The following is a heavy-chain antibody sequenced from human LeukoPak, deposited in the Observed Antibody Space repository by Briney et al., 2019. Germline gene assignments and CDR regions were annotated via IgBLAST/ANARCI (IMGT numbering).Heavy chain of an antibody. CDR2: VHYTGST. CDR3: ARQTTVYSSGRHFDY. V-gene: IGHV4-39*01. CDR1: GGSISSYY. J-gene: IGHJ4*02. D-gene: IGHD6-19*01. Sequence: SETLSLTCTVSGGSISSYYWGWIRQPPGKGLEWVGSVHYTGSTYYNPSLKSRVTMSVDTSKNQFSLKLSSVTAADTAGYYCARQTTVYSSGRHFDYWGQGTLVTVFS.